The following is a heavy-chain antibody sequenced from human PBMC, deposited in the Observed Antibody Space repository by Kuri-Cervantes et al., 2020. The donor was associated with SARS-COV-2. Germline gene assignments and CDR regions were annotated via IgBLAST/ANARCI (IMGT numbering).Heavy chain of an antibody. D-gene: IGHD2-2*02. V-gene: IGHV1-8*02. CDR1: GYTFTSYG. Sequence: ASVKVSCKASGYTFTSYGISWVRQAPGQGLEWMGWMNPNSGNTGYAQKFQGRVTMTEDTSTDTAYMELSSLRSEDTAVYYCATDYAYQLLYSVYFQHWGQGTLVTVSS. J-gene: IGHJ1*01. CDR2: MNPNSGNT. CDR3: ATDYAYQLLYSVYFQH.